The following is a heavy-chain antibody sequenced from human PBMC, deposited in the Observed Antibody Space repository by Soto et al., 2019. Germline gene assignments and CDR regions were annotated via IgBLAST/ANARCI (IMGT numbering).Heavy chain of an antibody. Sequence: QVQLVQSGAEVKKPGASVKVSCKASGYTFTGYYMHWVRQAPGQGLEWMGWINPNSGGTNYAQKLQGWVTMTRNTSISTAYMELSRLRSDDTAVYYCARADIVVVPAAPYGMDVWGQGTTVTVSS. CDR1: GYTFTGYY. D-gene: IGHD2-2*01. J-gene: IGHJ6*02. CDR3: ARADIVVVPAAPYGMDV. CDR2: INPNSGGT. V-gene: IGHV1-2*04.